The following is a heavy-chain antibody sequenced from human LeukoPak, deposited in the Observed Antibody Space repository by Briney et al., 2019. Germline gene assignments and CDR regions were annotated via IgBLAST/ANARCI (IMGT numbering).Heavy chain of an antibody. D-gene: IGHD6-19*01. Sequence: VGSLRLSCAGSGFTFSSYGMSWVRQTPGKGLEWVSGINWNGGSTGYADSVKGRFTISRDNAKNSLYLQMNSLRAEDTALYYCARDIVLIAVAVRGSFDIWGQGTMVTVSS. CDR1: GFTFSSYG. CDR3: ARDIVLIAVAVRGSFDI. CDR2: INWNGGST. V-gene: IGHV3-20*04. J-gene: IGHJ3*02.